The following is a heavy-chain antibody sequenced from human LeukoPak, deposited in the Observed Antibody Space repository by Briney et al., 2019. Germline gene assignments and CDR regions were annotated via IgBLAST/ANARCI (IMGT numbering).Heavy chain of an antibody. D-gene: IGHD3-3*01. J-gene: IGHJ4*02. CDR2: ISGSGSNT. V-gene: IGHV3-23*01. CDR1: GFTFSSYA. Sequence: GGSLRLSCAASGFTFSSYAMSWVRQAPGEGLECVSIISGSGSNTYYADSVKGRFTISRYNNKNTLYLQINSLRAEDTYVYYGAKDRMTYYDIWSGYYFDYWGQGTLVTVSS. CDR3: AKDRMTYYDIWSGYYFDY.